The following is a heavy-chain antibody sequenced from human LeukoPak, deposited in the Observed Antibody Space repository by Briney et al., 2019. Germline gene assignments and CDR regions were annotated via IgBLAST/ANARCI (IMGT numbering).Heavy chain of an antibody. V-gene: IGHV4-59*08. CDR3: ARQTRQRADFAY. D-gene: IGHD6-25*01. Sequence: SETLSLTCSVSGGSIGDWYWSWIRQPPGKGLEWIGYVYYTGKTNYSPSLQSRVTISVDTSMNQFSLKLSSVTAADTAVYYCARQTRQRADFAYGGQGTLVTVSS. CDR1: GGSIGDWY. J-gene: IGHJ4*02. CDR2: VYYTGKT.